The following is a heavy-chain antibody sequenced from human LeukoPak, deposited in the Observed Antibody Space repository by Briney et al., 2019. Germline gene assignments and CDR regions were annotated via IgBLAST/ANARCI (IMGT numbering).Heavy chain of an antibody. CDR2: IIPILGIA. J-gene: IGHJ4*02. Sequence: GDSVKVSCKASGGTFSSYAISWVRQAPGQGLEWMGRIIPILGIANYAQKFQGRVTITADKSTSTAYMELSSLRSEDTAVYYCARDLGSGSHPGDYWGQGTLVTVSS. V-gene: IGHV1-69*04. CDR1: GGTFSSYA. CDR3: ARDLGSGSHPGDY. D-gene: IGHD6-19*01.